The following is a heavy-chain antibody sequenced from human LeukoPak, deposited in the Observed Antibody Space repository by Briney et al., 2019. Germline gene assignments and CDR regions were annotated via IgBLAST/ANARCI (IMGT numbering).Heavy chain of an antibody. CDR1: GGSISSSSYY. J-gene: IGHJ6*02. Sequence: SETLSLTCTVSGGSISSSSYYWGWIRQPPGKGLEWIGSIYYSGSTYYNPSLKSRVTISVDTSKNQFSLKLSSVTAADTAVYYCARARLSGSYYTGGYYYGMDVWGQGTTVTVSS. CDR3: ARARLSGSYYTGGYYYGMDV. V-gene: IGHV4-39*01. D-gene: IGHD3-10*01. CDR2: IYYSGST.